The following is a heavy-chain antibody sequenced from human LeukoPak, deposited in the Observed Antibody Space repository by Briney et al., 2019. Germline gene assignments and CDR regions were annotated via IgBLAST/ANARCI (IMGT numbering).Heavy chain of an antibody. CDR2: FDPEDGET. CDR1: GYTLTELS. V-gene: IGHV1-24*01. Sequence: ASVKVSCKVSGYTLTELSMHWVRQAPGKGLEWMGGFDPEDGETIYAQKFQGRVTMTEDTSTDTAYMELSSQRSEDTAVYYCATVLGYCSSTSCPPPEYFQHWGQGTLVTVSS. CDR3: ATVLGYCSSTSCPPPEYFQH. J-gene: IGHJ1*01. D-gene: IGHD2-2*01.